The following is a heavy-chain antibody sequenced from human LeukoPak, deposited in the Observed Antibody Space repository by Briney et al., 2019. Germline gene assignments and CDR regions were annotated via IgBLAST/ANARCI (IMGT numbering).Heavy chain of an antibody. CDR3: ARDGDTGGDSYLDS. V-gene: IGHV3-21*01. J-gene: IGHJ4*02. Sequence: GGSLRLSCAASGFIFSNYSMNWVRQAPGKGLEWVSSISGTSDDIYYADSLKGRFTISRDNAKNSLYLQMNSLRAEDTAVYYCARDGDTGGDSYLDSWGQGSLVTVSS. CDR2: ISGTSDDI. CDR1: GFIFSNYS. D-gene: IGHD3-16*02.